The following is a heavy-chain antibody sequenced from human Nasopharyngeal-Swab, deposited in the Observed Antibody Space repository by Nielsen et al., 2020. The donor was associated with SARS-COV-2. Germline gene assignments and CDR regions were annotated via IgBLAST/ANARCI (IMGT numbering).Heavy chain of an antibody. CDR1: GGSISSSNW. V-gene: IGHV4-4*02. D-gene: IGHD6-6*01. CDR2: IYHSGST. J-gene: IGHJ4*02. Sequence: GSLRLSCAVSGGSISSSNWWSWVRQPPGKGLEWIGEIYHSGSTNYNPSLKSRVTISVDTSKNQFSLKLSSVTAADTAVYYCARDHKGSSPYFDYWGQGTLVTVSS. CDR3: ARDHKGSSPYFDY.